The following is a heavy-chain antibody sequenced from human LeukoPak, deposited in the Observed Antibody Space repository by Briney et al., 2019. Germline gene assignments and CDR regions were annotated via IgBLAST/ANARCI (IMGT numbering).Heavy chain of an antibody. Sequence: GGSLRLSCAASGFTFSSYAISWVRQAPGKGLEWVSAISGSGGSTYYADSVKGRFTISRDNSKNTLYLQMNSLRADDTAVYYCAKKSGIVGGYHDYWGQGTLVTVPS. J-gene: IGHJ4*02. D-gene: IGHD1-26*01. V-gene: IGHV3-23*01. CDR2: ISGSGGST. CDR1: GFTFSSYA. CDR3: AKKSGIVGGYHDY.